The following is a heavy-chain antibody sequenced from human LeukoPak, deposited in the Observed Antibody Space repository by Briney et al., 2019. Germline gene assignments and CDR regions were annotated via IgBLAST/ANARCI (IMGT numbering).Heavy chain of an antibody. CDR1: GGSISSSSYY. Sequence: PSETLSLTCTVSGGSISSSSYYWGWIRQPPGKGLEWIGSIYYSGSTYYNPSLKSRVTISVDTSKNQFSLKLSSVTAADTAVYYCARGIHYGNFDYWGQGTLVTVSS. J-gene: IGHJ4*02. CDR3: ARGIHYGNFDY. D-gene: IGHD4-17*01. V-gene: IGHV4-39*07. CDR2: IYYSGST.